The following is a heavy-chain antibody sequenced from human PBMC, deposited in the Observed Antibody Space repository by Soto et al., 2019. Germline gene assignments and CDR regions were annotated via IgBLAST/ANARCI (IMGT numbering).Heavy chain of an antibody. CDR2: INPKNGAT. J-gene: IGHJ4*02. CDR3: ARAGISGSGSYIDS. V-gene: IGHV1-2*04. Sequence: ASVKVSCKASGYTFSGFYMHWVRQAPGKGLEWTGWINPKNGATKFAQKFQDWFIMTRDTSINTAYMLLSRVKSDDTAVYYCARAGISGSGSYIDSWGQGSLVTVSS. CDR1: GYTFSGFY. D-gene: IGHD3-10*01.